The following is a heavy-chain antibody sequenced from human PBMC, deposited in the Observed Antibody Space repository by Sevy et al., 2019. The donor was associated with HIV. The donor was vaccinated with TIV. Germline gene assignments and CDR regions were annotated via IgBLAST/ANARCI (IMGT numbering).Heavy chain of an antibody. D-gene: IGHD2-21*01. CDR2: IRYDGSNE. CDR3: AKDRKVLLVAHAIPFDVFDI. V-gene: IGHV3-30*02. Sequence: GGYLRLSCAASGFTFSNHGMHWVRQAPGKGLEWVAFIRYDGSNEYYGDSVKGRFTISRDNSKDTLYLQMNSLRPEDTAVYFRAKDRKVLLVAHAIPFDVFDIWGHGTMVTVSS. J-gene: IGHJ3*02. CDR1: GFTFSNHG.